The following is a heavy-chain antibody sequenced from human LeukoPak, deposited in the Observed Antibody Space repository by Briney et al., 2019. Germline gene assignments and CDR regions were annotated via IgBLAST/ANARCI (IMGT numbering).Heavy chain of an antibody. CDR3: ARVGYNYGIDY. J-gene: IGHJ4*02. CDR1: GGSFSGYY. CDR2: IYYSGST. D-gene: IGHD5-18*01. V-gene: IGHV4-34*09. Sequence: KPSETLSLTCAVYGGSFSGYYWSWIRQPPGKGLEWIGYIYYSGSTYYNPSLKSRVTISVDTSKNQFSLKLSSVTAADTAVYYCARVGYNYGIDYWGQGTLVTVSS.